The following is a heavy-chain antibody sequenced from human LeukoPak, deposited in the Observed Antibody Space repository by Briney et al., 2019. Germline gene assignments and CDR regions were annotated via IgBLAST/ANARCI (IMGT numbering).Heavy chain of an antibody. CDR2: ISSSGSTI. Sequence: PGGSLRLSCAASGFTFSDYYMSWIRQAPGKGLEWVSYISSSGSTIYYADSVKGRFTISRDNAKNSLYLQMNSLRAEDTAVYYCARVSDNYDILTGYYPDAFDIWGQGTMVTVS. CDR3: ARVSDNYDILTGYYPDAFDI. CDR1: GFTFSDYY. D-gene: IGHD3-9*01. J-gene: IGHJ3*02. V-gene: IGHV3-11*04.